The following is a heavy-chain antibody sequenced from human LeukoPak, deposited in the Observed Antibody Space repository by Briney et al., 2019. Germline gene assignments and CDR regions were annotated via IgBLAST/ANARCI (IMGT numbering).Heavy chain of an antibody. D-gene: IGHD3-3*01. V-gene: IGHV3-33*06. Sequence: QTGGSLRLSCAASGFTFNTHGMHWVRQAPGKGLEWVAAIWFDGSVKHYSDAVKGRFTISRDNSLDTLYLQVNSLRVEDTAMYYCAKDTAIQFLEPAFWGQGTLVTVSS. J-gene: IGHJ4*02. CDR3: AKDTAIQFLEPAF. CDR2: IWFDGSVK. CDR1: GFTFNTHG.